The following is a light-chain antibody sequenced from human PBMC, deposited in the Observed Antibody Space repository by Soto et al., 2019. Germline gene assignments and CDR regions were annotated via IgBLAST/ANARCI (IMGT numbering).Light chain of an antibody. J-gene: IGKJ5*01. CDR1: QSVGDN. CDR2: GAS. CDR3: QQYNNWPIT. V-gene: IGKV3-15*01. Sequence: VMTQSPATLSVSPGERVTLSCRSSQSVGDNLAWFQQKPGQGPRLLIYGASTRATGIPVRFSGSGSETVFTLTISSLRSEDSAVYLCQQYNNWPITFGQGIRLEI.